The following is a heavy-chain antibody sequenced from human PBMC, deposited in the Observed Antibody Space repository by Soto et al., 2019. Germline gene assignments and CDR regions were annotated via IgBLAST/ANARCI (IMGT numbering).Heavy chain of an antibody. CDR2: VYYNGDT. J-gene: IGHJ6*02. CDR1: GGSISSGDCY. D-gene: IGHD3-10*01. Sequence: PSETLSLSCTVSGGSISSGDCYWSWIRQTPEKSLERIGYVYYNGDTFHKPSLSNRVTMSADRSKNQFSLKLSSVTAADTAVYYCARTSGPNYYGSGSYYRYYYYGMDVWGQGTTVTVSS. V-gene: IGHV4-30-4*08. CDR3: ARTSGPNYYGSGSYYRYYYYGMDV.